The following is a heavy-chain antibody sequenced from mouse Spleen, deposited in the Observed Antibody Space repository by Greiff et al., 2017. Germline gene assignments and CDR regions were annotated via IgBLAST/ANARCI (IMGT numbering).Heavy chain of an antibody. CDR1: GYTFTSSW. CDR3: AREGNYGGYFDY. J-gene: IGHJ2*01. CDR2: IHPNSGNT. V-gene: IGHV1S130*01. D-gene: IGHD2-1*01. Sequence: VQLQQSGSVLVRPGASVKLSCKASGYTFTSSWMHWAKQRPGQGLEWIGEIHPNSGNTNYNEKFKGKATLTVDTSSSTAYVDLSSLTSEDSAVYYCAREGNYGGYFDYWGQGTTLTVSS.